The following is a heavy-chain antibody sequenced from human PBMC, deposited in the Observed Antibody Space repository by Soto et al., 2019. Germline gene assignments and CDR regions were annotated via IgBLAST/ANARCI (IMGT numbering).Heavy chain of an antibody. V-gene: IGHV4-30-4*01. CDR1: GGSVTSDEDY. Sequence: PSETLSLTCTVSGGSVTSDEDYWTWIRQFPGKGLEWIGYISNSGSTGYNPSLKTRLSMSVDRSKNQFTLRLTSVTAADTAVYFCATENGSTYGYFDHWGQGTQVTVSS. J-gene: IGHJ4*02. D-gene: IGHD3-10*01. CDR2: ISNSGST. CDR3: ATENGSTYGYFDH.